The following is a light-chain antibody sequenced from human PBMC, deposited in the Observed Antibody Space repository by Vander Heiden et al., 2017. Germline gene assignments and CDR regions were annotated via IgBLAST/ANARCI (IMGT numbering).Light chain of an antibody. CDR3: GTWDGSGV. V-gene: IGLV1-51*01. CDR2: DNN. Sequence: QSVFTPPPSVSAAPGQNVTSPSSGCSPHIGNNYASLYEQLPGTAPQPRIYDNNKGPAGIPDRFSGSKAGTSATLSITELQTGDEADYYCGTWDGSGVFGGGTKLTVL. J-gene: IGLJ3*02. CDR1: SPHIGNNY.